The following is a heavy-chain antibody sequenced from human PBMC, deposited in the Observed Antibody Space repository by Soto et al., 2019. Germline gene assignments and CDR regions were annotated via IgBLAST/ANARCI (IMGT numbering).Heavy chain of an antibody. CDR1: GYTFINYD. D-gene: IGHD2-2*01. Sequence: ASVKVSCKGSGYTFINYDINWVRQATGQGLEWMGWLIPNSGKADYAQKFQGRVTMTTDNSTSTAYMELSSLRSEDTAVYYCARAIVVVPAATGGAYYYYYGMDVWGQGTTVSVSS. CDR3: ARAIVVVPAATGGAYYYYYGMDV. CDR2: LIPNSGKA. J-gene: IGHJ6*02. V-gene: IGHV1-8*01.